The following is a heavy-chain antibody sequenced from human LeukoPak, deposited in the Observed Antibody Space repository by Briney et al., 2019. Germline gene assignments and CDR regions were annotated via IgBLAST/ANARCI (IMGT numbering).Heavy chain of an antibody. CDR2: IWYDGSSK. Sequence: GGSLRLSCAASGFTFSSYGMHWVRQAPGKGLEWVAVIWYDGSSKYYADSVKGRFTISRDNSKNTLYLQMNSLRAEDTAVYYCARVPYCSSTSCYENFDYWGQGTLVTVSS. V-gene: IGHV3-33*01. CDR1: GFTFSSYG. CDR3: ARVPYCSSTSCYENFDY. J-gene: IGHJ4*02. D-gene: IGHD2-2*01.